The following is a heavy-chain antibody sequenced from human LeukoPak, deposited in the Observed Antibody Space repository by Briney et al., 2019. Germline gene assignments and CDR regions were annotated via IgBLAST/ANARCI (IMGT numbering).Heavy chain of an antibody. CDR3: ARQQNWDDAFDI. CDR1: GGSFSGYY. CDR2: IYYSGST. Sequence: SETLSLTCAVYGGSFSGYYWSWIRQPPGKGLEWIGYIYYSGSTNYNPSLKSRVTISVDTSKNQFSLKLSSVTAADTAVYYCARQQNWDDAFDIWGQGTMVTVSS. D-gene: IGHD6-13*01. J-gene: IGHJ3*02. V-gene: IGHV4-59*01.